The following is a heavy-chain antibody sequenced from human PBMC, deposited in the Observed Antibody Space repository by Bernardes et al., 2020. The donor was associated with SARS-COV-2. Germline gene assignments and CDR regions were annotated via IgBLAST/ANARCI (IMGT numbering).Heavy chain of an antibody. CDR1: GFTFSSYA. CDR3: AIITMIPSGDFDY. D-gene: IGHD3-22*01. V-gene: IGHV3-23*01. J-gene: IGHJ4*02. CDR2: ISGSGGST. Sequence: SLILSCAASGFTFSSYAMSWVRQAPGKGLEWVSAISGSGGSTYYADSVKGRFTISRDNSKNTLYLQMNSLRAEDTAVYYCAIITMIPSGDFDYWGQGTLVTVSS.